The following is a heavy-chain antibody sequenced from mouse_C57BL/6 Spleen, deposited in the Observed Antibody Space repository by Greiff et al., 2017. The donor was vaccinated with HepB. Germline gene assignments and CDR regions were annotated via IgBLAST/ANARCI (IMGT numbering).Heavy chain of an antibody. V-gene: IGHV7-3*01. D-gene: IGHD2-4*01. CDR2: IRNKANGYTT. CDR3: ARSPYDDDVEYCDY. CDR1: GFTFTDYY. J-gene: IGHJ2*01. Sequence: EVQGVESGGGLVQPGGSLSLSCAASGFTFTDYYMSWVSQPPGKALEWLGVIRNKANGYTTEYSASVKGRFTISRDNSQSILYLQMNAPRAEDSATYYCARSPYDDDVEYCDYWGQGTTLTVSS.